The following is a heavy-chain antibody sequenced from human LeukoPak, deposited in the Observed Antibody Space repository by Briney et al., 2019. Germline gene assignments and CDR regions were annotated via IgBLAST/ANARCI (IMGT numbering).Heavy chain of an antibody. CDR2: IYYCGST. D-gene: IGHD3-22*01. V-gene: IGHV4-30-4*01. J-gene: IGHJ4*02. CDR3: ARYYYDSSGYFADWRYFDY. Sequence: PSETLSLTCTVSGGSISSGDYYWSWIRQPPGKGLEWIGYIYYCGSTYYNPSLKSRVTISVDTSKNQFSLKLSSVTAADTAVYYCARYYYDSSGYFADWRYFDYWGQGTLVTVSS. CDR1: GGSISSGDYY.